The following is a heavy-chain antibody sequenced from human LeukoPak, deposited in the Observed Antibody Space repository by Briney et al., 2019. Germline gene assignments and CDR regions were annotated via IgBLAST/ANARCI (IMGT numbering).Heavy chain of an antibody. CDR1: GGSISSSTW. J-gene: IGHJ6*02. Sequence: SETLSLTRAVSGGSISSSTWWSWVRQPPGKGLEWIGEIYHSGSTNYNPSLKSRVTISVDKSKNQFSLKLSSVTAADTAVYYCARNVRNPGYYYGMDVWGQGTTVTVSS. D-gene: IGHD1-14*01. CDR2: IYHSGST. V-gene: IGHV4-4*02. CDR3: ARNVRNPGYYYGMDV.